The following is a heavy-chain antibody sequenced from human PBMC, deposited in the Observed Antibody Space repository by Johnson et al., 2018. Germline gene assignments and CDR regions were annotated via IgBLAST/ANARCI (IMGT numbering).Heavy chain of an antibody. D-gene: IGHD3-16*02. J-gene: IGHJ3*02. CDR3: ARDPSLDEAFDI. CDR1: GYNFSDYW. Sequence: VQLVQSGAEVKKPGESXKISCQGSGYNFSDYWIGWVRQMPGKGLEWVGIIYPGDSDTIYSPSFQGQVTISADKSISTTYLQWSSLKAPDTAMYYCARDPSLDEAFDIWGQGTMVTVSS. CDR2: IYPGDSDT. V-gene: IGHV5-51*03.